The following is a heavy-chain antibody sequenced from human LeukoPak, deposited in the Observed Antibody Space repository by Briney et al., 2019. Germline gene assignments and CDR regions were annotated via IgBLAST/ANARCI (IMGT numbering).Heavy chain of an antibody. CDR1: GFSLRSYW. Sequence: GGALRLSCAASGFSLRSYWMRWVCPAPREGRGTVAKRKQNGSEKHYVDSLMGPFNGCRDNAKKSLFIQMYSLRVNETAVYYCVRGSEYARSTSDCFDYWGQGTLVTVSS. J-gene: IGHJ4*02. CDR3: VRGSEYARSTSDCFDY. CDR2: RKQNGSEK. D-gene: IGHD2-8*01. V-gene: IGHV3-7*01.